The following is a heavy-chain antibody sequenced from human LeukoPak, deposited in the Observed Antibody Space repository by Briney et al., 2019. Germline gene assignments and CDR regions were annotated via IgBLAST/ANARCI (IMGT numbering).Heavy chain of an antibody. D-gene: IGHD6-13*01. V-gene: IGHV3-48*03. Sequence: GGSLRLSCAASGFTFSGYDMSWVRQAPGKGLEWVSYTSSSGSTIYYADSVKSRFTISRDNAKNSLYLQMNSLRSEDTAVYYCARDIAATGTLTDHWGQGTLLTVSS. J-gene: IGHJ5*02. CDR1: GFTFSGYD. CDR2: TSSSGSTI. CDR3: ARDIAATGTLTDH.